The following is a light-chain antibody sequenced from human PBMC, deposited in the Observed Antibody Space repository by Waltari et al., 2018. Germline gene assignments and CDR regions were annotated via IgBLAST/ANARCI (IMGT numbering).Light chain of an antibody. J-gene: IGLJ3*02. CDR3: QSYDTSLSVV. CDR2: GST. Sequence: QSVLTPPPSVSGAPGPQVPISCTGSGPNIGAGYDVHWYQQHPRAAPKLPIYGSTSRPLGVPDRFFGSTSGTSASLAITGLQAEDEGDYYCQSYDTSLSVVFGGGTKLTVL. V-gene: IGLV1-40*01. CDR1: GPNIGAGYD.